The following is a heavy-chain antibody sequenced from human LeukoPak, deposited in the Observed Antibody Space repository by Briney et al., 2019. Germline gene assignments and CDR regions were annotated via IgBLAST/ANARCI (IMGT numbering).Heavy chain of an antibody. J-gene: IGHJ4*02. Sequence: GGSLRLSCAASGFTFSSYWMHWVRQAPGKGLVWVSRIKSDGKTNYADSVKGRFTISRDNAKKSVFLQMTSLRTEDVALYYCAKGTSSTIFGLEFDFWGQGTLVTVSS. CDR2: IKSDGKT. V-gene: IGHV3-74*01. CDR1: GFTFSSYW. CDR3: AKGTSSTIFGLEFDF. D-gene: IGHD3-3*01.